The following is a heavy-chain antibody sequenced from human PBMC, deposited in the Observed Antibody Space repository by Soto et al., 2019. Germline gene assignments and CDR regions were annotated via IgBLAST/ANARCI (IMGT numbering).Heavy chain of an antibody. J-gene: IGHJ4*02. V-gene: IGHV1-3*01. CDR1: GYSFTSYA. CDR3: ARDGYCTSTSCRYYYDE. D-gene: IGHD2-2*03. Sequence: ASVKVSCKASGYSFTSYAMHWVRQAPGQRLEWMGWVNADNGNTKYSQKFQGRVTITRDTSASTVYMELSSLRSEDTAVYFCARDGYCTSTSCRYYYDEWGQGTLVTVSS. CDR2: VNADNGNT.